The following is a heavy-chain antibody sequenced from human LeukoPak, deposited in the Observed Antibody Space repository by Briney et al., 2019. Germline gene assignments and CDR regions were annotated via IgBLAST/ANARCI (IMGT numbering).Heavy chain of an antibody. CDR3: ASGNYDSSGYYQFDI. Sequence: PSETLSLTCTVSGGSISSYYWSWIRQPPGKGLEWIGYIYYSGSTNYNPSLKSRVTISVDTSKNQFSLKLSSVTAADTAVYYCASGNYDSSGYYQFDIWGQGTMVTVSS. V-gene: IGHV4-59*01. CDR1: GGSISSYY. J-gene: IGHJ3*02. D-gene: IGHD3-22*01. CDR2: IYYSGST.